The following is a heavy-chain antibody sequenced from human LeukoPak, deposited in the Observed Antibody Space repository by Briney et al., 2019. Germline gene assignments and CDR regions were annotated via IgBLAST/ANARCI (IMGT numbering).Heavy chain of an antibody. CDR3: ARRGAAAGDNWFDP. Sequence: GASVKVSCKASGYTFTGYYMHWVRQAPGQGLEWMGIIYPGDSDTRYSPSFQGQVTISADKSISTAYLQWSSPKASDTAMYYCARRGAAAGDNWFDPWGQGTLVTVSS. CDR1: GYTFTGYY. V-gene: IGHV5-51*01. D-gene: IGHD6-13*01. CDR2: IYPGDSDT. J-gene: IGHJ5*02.